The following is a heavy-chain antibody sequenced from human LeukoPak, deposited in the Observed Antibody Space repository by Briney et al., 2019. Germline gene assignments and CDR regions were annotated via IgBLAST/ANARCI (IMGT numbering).Heavy chain of an antibody. J-gene: IGHJ6*02. CDR2: IYHSGST. CDR3: AGIAARGYYYYYYGMDV. CDR1: GGSISSGGYS. Sequence: SQTLSLTCAVSGGSISSGGYSWSWIRQPPGKGLEWIGHIYHSGSTYYNPSLKSRVTISVDRSKNQFSLKLSSATAADTAVYYCAGIAARGYYYYYYGMDVWGQGTTVTVSS. D-gene: IGHD6-13*01. V-gene: IGHV4-30-2*01.